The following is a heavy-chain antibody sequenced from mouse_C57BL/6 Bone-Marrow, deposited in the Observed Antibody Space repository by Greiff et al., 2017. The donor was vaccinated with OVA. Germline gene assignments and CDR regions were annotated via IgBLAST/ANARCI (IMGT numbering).Heavy chain of an antibody. CDR1: GYSITSGYD. D-gene: IGHD2-3*01. V-gene: IGHV3-1*01. CDR3: ARGDGYYAYFDY. J-gene: IGHJ2*01. CDR2: ISYSGST. Sequence: EVKVEESGPGMVKPSQSLSLTCTVTGYSITSGYDWHWIRHFPGNKLEWMGYISYSGSTNYNPSLKSRISITHDTSKNHFFLKLNSVTTEDTATYYCARGDGYYAYFDYWGQGTTLTVSS.